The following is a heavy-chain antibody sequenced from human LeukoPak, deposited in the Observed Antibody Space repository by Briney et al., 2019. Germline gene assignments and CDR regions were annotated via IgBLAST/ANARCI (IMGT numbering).Heavy chain of an antibody. CDR3: AGGFALDF. J-gene: IGHJ3*01. CDR1: GDTVSSNSAA. CDR2: TYYRSKWYY. Sequence: SQTLSLTFDISGDTVSSNSAAWNWIRQSPSRGLEWLGRTYYRSKWYYDYAVSVKSRITISPDTSKNQFSLQLNSVTADDTAVYYCAGGFALDFWGQGTMVTVSS. V-gene: IGHV6-1*01.